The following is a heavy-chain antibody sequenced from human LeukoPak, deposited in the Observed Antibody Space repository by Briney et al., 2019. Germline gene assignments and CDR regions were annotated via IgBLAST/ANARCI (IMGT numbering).Heavy chain of an antibody. J-gene: IGHJ4*02. CDR3: AKISWIQLWLPLDY. Sequence: PGGSLRLSCAASGFTFNNYAMSWARQAPGKGLEWVSVISGSGGNTYYADSVRGRFTISRDNSKNTLYLQMNSLRAEDTAVYYCAKISWIQLWLPLDYWGQGTLVTVSS. CDR1: GFTFNNYA. D-gene: IGHD5-18*01. CDR2: ISGSGGNT. V-gene: IGHV3-23*01.